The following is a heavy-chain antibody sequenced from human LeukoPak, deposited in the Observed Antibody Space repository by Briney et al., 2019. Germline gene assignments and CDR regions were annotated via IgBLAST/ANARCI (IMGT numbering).Heavy chain of an antibody. CDR1: GYTFTSYD. CDR3: ARGRIAVAETFDY. V-gene: IGHV1-8*01. J-gene: IGHJ4*02. CDR2: MNPNSGNT. D-gene: IGHD6-19*01. Sequence: ASVKVSCKASGYTFTSYDISWVRQATGQGLEWMGWMNPNSGNTGYAQKFQGRVTMTRNTSISTAYMELSSLRSEDTAVYYCARGRIAVAETFDYWGQGTLVTVSS.